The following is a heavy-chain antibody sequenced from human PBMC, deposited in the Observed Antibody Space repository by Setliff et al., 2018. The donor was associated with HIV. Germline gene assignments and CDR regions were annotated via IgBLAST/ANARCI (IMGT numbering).Heavy chain of an antibody. Sequence: SETLSLTCIVSGGSITSGSYYWSWIRQPAGKGLEWIGRFYTSGSTNYNPSLKSRVTMSVDTSKNQFSLKLSSVTAADTAVYYCARDRGSGSWFDFWGQGTLVTVSS. V-gene: IGHV4-61*02. J-gene: IGHJ4*02. CDR2: FYTSGST. CDR1: GGSITSGSYY. D-gene: IGHD1-26*01. CDR3: ARDRGSGSWFDF.